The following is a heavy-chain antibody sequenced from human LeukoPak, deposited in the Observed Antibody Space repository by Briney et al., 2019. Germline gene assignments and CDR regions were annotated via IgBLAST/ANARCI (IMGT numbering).Heavy chain of an antibody. J-gene: IGHJ5*02. CDR2: INHSGST. D-gene: IGHD2-2*01. Sequence: ASETLSLTCAVYGGSFSGYYWSWIRKPPGKGLEWIGEINHSGSTNYNPSLKSRVTISVDTSKNQFSLKLSSVTAADTAVYYCASTQVVPAAMGRNWFDPWGQGTLVTVSS. CDR1: GGSFSGYY. CDR3: ASTQVVPAAMGRNWFDP. V-gene: IGHV4-34*01.